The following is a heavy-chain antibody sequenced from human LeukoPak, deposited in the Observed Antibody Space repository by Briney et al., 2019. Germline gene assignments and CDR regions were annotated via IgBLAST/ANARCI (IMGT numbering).Heavy chain of an antibody. CDR3: ARRIAVPGSYYFDY. CDR1: GGSIRGYY. V-gene: IGHV4-59*01. D-gene: IGHD6-13*01. CDR2: VHYTGST. Sequence: SETLSLTCTASGGSIRGYYWSWVRQPPGRGLEFIGHVHYTGSTYYNPSLKSRVAISLDTPKNQFSLKLSSVTAADTAVYYCARRIAVPGSYYFDYWGQGTLVTVSS. J-gene: IGHJ4*02.